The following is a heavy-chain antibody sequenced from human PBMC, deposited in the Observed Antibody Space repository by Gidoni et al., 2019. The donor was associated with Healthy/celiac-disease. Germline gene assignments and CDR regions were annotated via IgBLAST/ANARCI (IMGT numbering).Heavy chain of an antibody. V-gene: IGHV4-34*01. Sequence: QVQLQQWGAGLLKPSATLSLTCAVYGGSFSGSSWSWIRQPPGKGLEWMGEINHSGSTNYNPSLKSRVTISVDTSKNQFSLKLSSVTAADTAVYYCARGLRITMIVVVIYDAFDIWGQGTMVTVSS. CDR1: GGSFSGSS. J-gene: IGHJ3*02. D-gene: IGHD3-22*01. CDR2: INHSGST. CDR3: ARGLRITMIVVVIYDAFDI.